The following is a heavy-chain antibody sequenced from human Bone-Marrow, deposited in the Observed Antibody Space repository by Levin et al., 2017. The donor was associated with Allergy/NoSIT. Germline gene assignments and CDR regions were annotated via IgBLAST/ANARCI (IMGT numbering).Heavy chain of an antibody. J-gene: IGHJ4*02. CDR3: TTYSSSWYYFDY. CDR1: GITFSNAW. Sequence: GSLRLSCAASGITFSNAWMSWARQAPGKGLEWVGRIKSSTDGGTTEYAAPVKGRFSIPRDDSKNTLSLQMNSLKTEETAVYFCTTYSSSWYYFDYWGQGTLVTVSS. V-gene: IGHV3-15*01. CDR2: IKSSTDGGTT. D-gene: IGHD6-13*01.